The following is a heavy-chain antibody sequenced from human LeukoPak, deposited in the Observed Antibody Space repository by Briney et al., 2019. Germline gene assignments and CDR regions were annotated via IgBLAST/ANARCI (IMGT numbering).Heavy chain of an antibody. V-gene: IGHV1-46*01. Sequence: ASVKVSCKASGYTFTSYYMHWVRQAPGQGLEWMGIINPSGGSTSYAQKFQGRVTMTRDTSTSPVYRELSSRRSEDTPVYYCARAEPRGWYAFDSGGHGTPVTVSS. CDR3: ARAEPRGWYAFDS. J-gene: IGHJ5*01. CDR1: GYTFTSYY. D-gene: IGHD6-19*01. CDR2: INPSGGST.